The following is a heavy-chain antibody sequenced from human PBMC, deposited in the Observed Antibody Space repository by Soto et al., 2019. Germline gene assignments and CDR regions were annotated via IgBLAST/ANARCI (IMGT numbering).Heavy chain of an antibody. V-gene: IGHV3-64*01. D-gene: IGHD6-13*01. CDR3: ARVEAAATPV. CDR2: ISSNGGST. CDR1: GFTFSSYA. Sequence: EVQLVESGGGLVQPGGSLRLSCAASGFTFSSYAMHWVRQAPGKGLEYVSAISSNGGSTYYANSVKGRFTISRDNSKNTLYLQMGSLRAEDMAVYYCARVEAAATPVWGQGTLVTVSS. J-gene: IGHJ4*02.